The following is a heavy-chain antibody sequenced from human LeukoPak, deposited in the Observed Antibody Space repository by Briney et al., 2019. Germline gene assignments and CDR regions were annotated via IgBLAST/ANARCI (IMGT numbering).Heavy chain of an antibody. CDR3: AISGYSSSWLNY. D-gene: IGHD6-13*01. V-gene: IGHV4-34*01. CDR1: GGSFSGYY. CDR2: INHSGST. Sequence: PSETLSLTCAVYGGSFSGYYWSWIRQPPGKGLEWIGEINHSGSTNYNPSLKSRVTISVDTSKNQFSLKLSSVTAADTAVYYCAISGYSSSWLNYWGQGTLVTVSS. J-gene: IGHJ4*02.